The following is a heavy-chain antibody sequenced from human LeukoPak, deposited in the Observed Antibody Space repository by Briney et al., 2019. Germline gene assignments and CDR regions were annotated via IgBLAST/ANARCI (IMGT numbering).Heavy chain of an antibody. V-gene: IGHV4-61*02. D-gene: IGHD2-2*01. CDR1: GDSISSVFYY. J-gene: IGHJ6*02. Sequence: PSQTLSLTCTVSGDSISSVFYYWSWIRQPAGKGLEWIGRIYTSGSTNYNPSLKSRVTISVDTSKNQFSLKLSSVTAADTAVYYCARGGVVPAPRSGGMDVWGQGTTVTVSS. CDR3: ARGGVVPAPRSGGMDV. CDR2: IYTSGST.